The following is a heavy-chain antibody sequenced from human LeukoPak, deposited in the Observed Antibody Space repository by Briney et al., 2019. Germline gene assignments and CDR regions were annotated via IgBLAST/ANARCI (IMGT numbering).Heavy chain of an antibody. CDR2: ISGSGDST. D-gene: IGHD3-10*01. CDR3: AKGRGYFGAFDAFDI. J-gene: IGHJ3*02. Sequence: PGGSLRLSCAASGFTFSSYAMSWVRQAPGKGLEWVSAISGSGDSTYYTDSVKGRFTISRDNAKKSLYLQMNSLRDEDTALYYCAKGRGYFGAFDAFDIWGQGTMVTVSS. V-gene: IGHV3-23*01. CDR1: GFTFSSYA.